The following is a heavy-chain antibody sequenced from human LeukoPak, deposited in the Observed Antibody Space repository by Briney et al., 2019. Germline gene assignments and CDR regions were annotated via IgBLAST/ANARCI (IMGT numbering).Heavy chain of an antibody. CDR3: TRSPSLGGNYEGFDC. Sequence: GGSLRLSCAASGFTFSTYWMHWVRQAPGEGLVWVSRLSPDGSSSVYADSVKGRFTVSRDNAKNTLYLQMNSLRAEDTAVYYCTRSPSLGGNYEGFDCWGQRT. J-gene: IGHJ4*02. CDR1: GFTFSTYW. V-gene: IGHV3-74*01. D-gene: IGHD1-26*01. CDR2: LSPDGSSS.